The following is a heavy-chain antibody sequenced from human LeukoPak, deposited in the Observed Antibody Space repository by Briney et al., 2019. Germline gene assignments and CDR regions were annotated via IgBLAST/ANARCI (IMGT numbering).Heavy chain of an antibody. D-gene: IGHD3-10*01. J-gene: IGHJ6*03. Sequence: SETLSLTCAVYGGSFSGYYWSWIRQPPGKGLEWIGEINHSGSTNYNPSLKSRVTISVDTSKNQFSLKRSSVTAADTAVYYCARGRKGSGSYSYYYYYMDVWGKGTTVTVSS. CDR1: GGSFSGYY. V-gene: IGHV4-34*01. CDR3: ARGRKGSGSYSYYYYYMDV. CDR2: INHSGST.